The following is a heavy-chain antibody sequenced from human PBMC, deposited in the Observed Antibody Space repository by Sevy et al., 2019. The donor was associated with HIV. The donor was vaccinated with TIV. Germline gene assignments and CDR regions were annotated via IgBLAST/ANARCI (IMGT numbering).Heavy chain of an antibody. V-gene: IGHV4-59*13. Sequence: SETLSLTCTVSGGSITSYYWSWIRQPPGNGLEWIGHIYNNGNTNYNPSLRSRVTISVDRSKNQFSLKLSSVTDADTAVYYCAKVTYYYDSRGYPNYYFDYWGQGTLVTVSS. J-gene: IGHJ4*02. D-gene: IGHD3-22*01. CDR1: GGSITSYY. CDR3: AKVTYYYDSRGYPNYYFDY. CDR2: IYNNGNT.